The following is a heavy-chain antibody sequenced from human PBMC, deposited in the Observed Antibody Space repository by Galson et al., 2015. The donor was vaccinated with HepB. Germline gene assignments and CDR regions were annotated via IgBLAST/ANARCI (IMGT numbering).Heavy chain of an antibody. Sequence: SLRLSCAASGFTFDDYAMHWVRQAPGKGLEWVSGISWNSGSIGYADSVKGRFAISRDNAKNSLYLQMNSLRAEDTALYYCAKGALEYYYDSSGYGGYYYYMDVWGKGTTVTVSS. J-gene: IGHJ6*03. D-gene: IGHD3-22*01. CDR1: GFTFDDYA. CDR3: AKGALEYYYDSSGYGGYYYYMDV. V-gene: IGHV3-9*01. CDR2: ISWNSGSI.